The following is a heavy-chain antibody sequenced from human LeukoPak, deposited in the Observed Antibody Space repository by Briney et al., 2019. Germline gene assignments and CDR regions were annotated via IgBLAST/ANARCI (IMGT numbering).Heavy chain of an antibody. V-gene: IGHV1-18*01. CDR2: ISAYNGNT. CDR3: ARGGSLTGTHYGMDV. D-gene: IGHD1-20*01. CDR1: GYTFTSYG. Sequence: ASVKVSCKASGYTFTSYGISWVRQAPGQGLEWMGWISAYNGNTNYAQKLQGRVTMTTDTSTSTAYMELRGLRSDDTAVYYCARGGSLTGTHYGMDVWGQGTTATVSS. J-gene: IGHJ6*02.